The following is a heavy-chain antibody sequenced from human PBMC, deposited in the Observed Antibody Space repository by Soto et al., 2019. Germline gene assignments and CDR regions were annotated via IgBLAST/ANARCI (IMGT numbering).Heavy chain of an antibody. D-gene: IGHD1-1*01. J-gene: IGHJ3*02. CDR2: IYYGGST. CDR3: ARDNWNSSFDVLDI. Sequence: SETLSLTCTVSGGPISSGGYYWGWIRQHPGKGLEWIGYIYYGGSTYYNPSLKSRATISGDTSKNQFSLKLSSVTAADTAVYYCARDNWNSSFDVLDIWGQGTMVTVSS. CDR1: GGPISSGGYY. V-gene: IGHV4-31*03.